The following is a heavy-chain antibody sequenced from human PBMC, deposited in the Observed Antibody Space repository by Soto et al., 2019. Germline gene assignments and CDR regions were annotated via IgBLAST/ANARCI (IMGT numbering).Heavy chain of an antibody. CDR2: IIPILGIA. J-gene: IGHJ5*02. CDR1: GFTFSSYT. V-gene: IGHV1-69*04. D-gene: IGHD3-9*01. CDR3: ARDPEPAYYDILTGP. Sequence: ASVKVSCKASGFTFSSYTISWVRQAPGQGLEWMGRIIPILGIANYAQKFQGRVTIAADKSTSTAYMELSSLRSEDTAVYYCARDPEPAYYDILTGPWGQGTLVTVSS.